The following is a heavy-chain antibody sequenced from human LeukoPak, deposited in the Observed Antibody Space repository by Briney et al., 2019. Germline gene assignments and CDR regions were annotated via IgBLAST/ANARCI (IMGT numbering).Heavy chain of an antibody. CDR2: IYTSGST. CDR3: AREAPNSSGYYYVRAFDY. V-gene: IGHV4-4*07. CDR1: GGSISSYY. Sequence: PSETLSLTCTVSGGSISSYYWSWIRQPAGKGLEWIGRIYTSGSTNYNPSLKSRVTISVDKSKNQFSLKLSSVTAADTAVYYCAREAPNSSGYYYVRAFDYWGQGTLVTVSS. D-gene: IGHD3-22*01. J-gene: IGHJ4*02.